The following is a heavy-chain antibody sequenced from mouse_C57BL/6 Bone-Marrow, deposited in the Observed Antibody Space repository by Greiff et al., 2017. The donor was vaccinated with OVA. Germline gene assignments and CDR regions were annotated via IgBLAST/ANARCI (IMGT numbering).Heavy chain of an antibody. V-gene: IGHV3-6*01. CDR3: ARGGLLRLSFAY. Sequence: EVQLQESGPGLVKPSQSLSLTCSVTGYSITSGYYWNWIRQFPGNKLEWMGYISYDGSNNYNPSLKNRISITRDTSKNQFFLKLNSVTTEDTATYYCARGGLLRLSFAYWGQGTLVTVSA. D-gene: IGHD1-1*01. CDR2: ISYDGSN. CDR1: GYSITSGYY. J-gene: IGHJ3*01.